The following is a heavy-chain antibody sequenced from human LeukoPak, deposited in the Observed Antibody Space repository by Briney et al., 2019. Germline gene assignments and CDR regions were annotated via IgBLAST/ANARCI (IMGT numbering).Heavy chain of an antibody. CDR1: GFTFSSYG. V-gene: IGHV3-23*01. J-gene: IGHJ4*02. D-gene: IGHD2-15*01. CDR2: ISGSGGST. CDR3: AKSRERYCSGGSCYGSFDY. Sequence: PGGTLRLSCAASGFTFSSYGMSWVRQAPGKGLEWVSAISGSGGSTYYADSVKGRFTISRDNSKNTLYLQMNSLRAEDTAVYYCAKSRERYCSGGSCYGSFDYWGQGTLVTVSS.